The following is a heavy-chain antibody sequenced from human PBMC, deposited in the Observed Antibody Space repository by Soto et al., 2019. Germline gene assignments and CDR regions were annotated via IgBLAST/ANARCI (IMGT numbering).Heavy chain of an antibody. Sequence: QITLKESGPTLVKPTQTLTLTCTFSGFSLTNNGEAVGWFRQSPVKALEWLVLIYWDDDNRYNPTLRTRLSTTKDTSKHKVVLTLTNMDPVDTATYYCARYVATSPAGWFEPWGQGIPVTVSS. D-gene: IGHD2-15*01. CDR3: ARYVATSPAGWFEP. J-gene: IGHJ5*02. V-gene: IGHV2-5*02. CDR2: IYWDDDN. CDR1: GFSLTNNGEA.